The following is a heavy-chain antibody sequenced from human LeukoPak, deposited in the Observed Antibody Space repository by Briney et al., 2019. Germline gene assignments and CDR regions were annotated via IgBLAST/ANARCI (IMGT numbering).Heavy chain of an antibody. Sequence: GGSLRLSCAASGFTFSSYWMSWVRQAPGKGLQWVSIIYSGGSTYYADSVKGRFTISRDNSKNTLYLQMNSLRAEDTAVYYCAVTRDYFGSGSYFVPVFFDYWGQGTLVTVSS. CDR3: AVTRDYFGSGSYFVPVFFDY. D-gene: IGHD3-10*01. V-gene: IGHV3-53*01. CDR1: GFTFSSYW. CDR2: IYSGGST. J-gene: IGHJ4*02.